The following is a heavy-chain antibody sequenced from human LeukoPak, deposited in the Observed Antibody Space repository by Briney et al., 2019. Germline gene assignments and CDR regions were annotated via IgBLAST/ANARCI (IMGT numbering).Heavy chain of an antibody. CDR3: ARHLSGITGYTYGRGIDY. J-gene: IGHJ4*02. CDR1: EFTFSSYW. D-gene: IGHD5-18*01. Sequence: GGSLRLSCAASEFTFSSYWMSWVRQAPGKGLEWVANIKKDGSEKYYVDSVKGRFTISRDNAKKSLYLQMNSLGAEDTAVYHCARHLSGITGYTYGRGIDYWGQGTLLTVSS. V-gene: IGHV3-7*01. CDR2: IKKDGSEK.